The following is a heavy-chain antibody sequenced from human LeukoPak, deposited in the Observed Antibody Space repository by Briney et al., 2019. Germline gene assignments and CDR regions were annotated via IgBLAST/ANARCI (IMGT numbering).Heavy chain of an antibody. J-gene: IGHJ4*02. CDR2: ISGSGGST. Sequence: PGGSLRLSCAASGFTFSTYAMSWVRQAPGKELEWVSAISGSGGSTYYADSVKGRLTISRDNSKNTLYLQMNSLRAEDTAVYYCAKDPGATVTTDYWGQGTLVTVSS. D-gene: IGHD4-17*01. CDR1: GFTFSTYA. V-gene: IGHV3-23*01. CDR3: AKDPGATVTTDY.